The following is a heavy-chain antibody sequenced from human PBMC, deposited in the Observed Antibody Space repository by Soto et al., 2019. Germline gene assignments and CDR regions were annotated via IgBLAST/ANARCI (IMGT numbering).Heavy chain of an antibody. D-gene: IGHD1-26*01. Sequence: HGGSMGLSCAASGVTFSNAWVNWVRKAKGKGLEWVGGIKSKTDGGTTDYAPPVKGRFSISRDDSKHPLYLQMNSLKTADTAVYYSTTDNFTSGSPHPPHLFDFSGQPTLVTVSS. CDR1: GVTFSNAW. CDR2: IKSKTDGGTT. J-gene: IGHJ5*01. V-gene: IGHV3-15*07. CDR3: TTDNFTSGSPHPPHLFDF.